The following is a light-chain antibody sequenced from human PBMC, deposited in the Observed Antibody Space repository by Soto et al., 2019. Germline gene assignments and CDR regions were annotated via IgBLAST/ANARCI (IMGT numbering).Light chain of an antibody. Sequence: DIQMTQSPSSLSASVGDRVTLTCRASQSINTFLNWYQQKPGKAPQLLIYAASSLRSGVPSRFSGSRSGSDFTLTISNLQPEDFVTFIYQQSYSPPYTFGQGTKLEIK. CDR2: AAS. CDR3: QQSYSPPYT. V-gene: IGKV1-39*01. J-gene: IGKJ2*01. CDR1: QSINTF.